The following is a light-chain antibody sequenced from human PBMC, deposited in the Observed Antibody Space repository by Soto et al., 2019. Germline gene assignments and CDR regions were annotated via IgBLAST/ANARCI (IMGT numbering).Light chain of an antibody. Sequence: DIQMTQSPTSLSASVGDRVTITCRASQDIRNFVAWYQQQPGKAPKLLIYAASTLQSGVPSRFSGSGSGTDFPLTIHSRHPEDAATYSCQKYSSVPFFGPGTKVEIK. CDR1: QDIRNF. CDR2: AAS. V-gene: IGKV1-27*01. J-gene: IGKJ3*01. CDR3: QKYSSVPF.